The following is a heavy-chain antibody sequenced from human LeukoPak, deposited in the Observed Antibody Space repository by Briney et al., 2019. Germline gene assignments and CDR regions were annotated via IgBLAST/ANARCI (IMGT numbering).Heavy chain of an antibody. CDR3: ARVGSSGWYFRWFDP. V-gene: IGHV4-38-2*02. J-gene: IGHJ5*02. D-gene: IGHD6-19*01. Sequence: SETLSLTCTVSGYSISSGYYWGWIRQPPGKGLEWIGSIYHSGSTYYNPSLKSRVTISVDTSKNQFSLKLSSVTAADTAVYYCARVGSSGWYFRWFDPWGQGTLVTVSS. CDR1: GYSISSGYY. CDR2: IYHSGST.